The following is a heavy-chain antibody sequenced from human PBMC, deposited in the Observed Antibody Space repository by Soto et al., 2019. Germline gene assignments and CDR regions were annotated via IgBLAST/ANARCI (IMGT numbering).Heavy chain of an antibody. CDR3: ARGGGVVAATSHYYGMDV. CDR1: GFTFSSYA. Sequence: QVQLVESGGGVVQPGRSLRLSCAASGFTFSSYAMHWVRQAPGKGLEWVAVISYDGSNKYYADFVKGRFTISRDNSKNTLYLQMNSLGAEDTAVYYCARGGGVVAATSHYYGMDVWGQGTTVTASS. CDR2: ISYDGSNK. J-gene: IGHJ6*02. V-gene: IGHV3-30-3*01. D-gene: IGHD2-15*01.